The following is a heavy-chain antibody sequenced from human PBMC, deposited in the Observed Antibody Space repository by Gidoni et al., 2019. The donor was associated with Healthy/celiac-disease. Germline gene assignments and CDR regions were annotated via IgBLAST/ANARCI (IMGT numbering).Heavy chain of an antibody. D-gene: IGHD3-10*01. J-gene: IGHJ4*02. V-gene: IGHV3-15*01. CDR2: IKSKTDGGTT. CDR1: GFTFSNAW. CDR3: TTVVYYGSGSYLSFSDY. Sequence: EVQLVESGGGLVKPGGSLRLSCAASGFTFSNAWMSWVRQAPGKGLEWVGRIKSKTDGGTTDYAAPVKGRFTISRDDSKNTLYLQMNSLKTEDTAVYYCTTVVYYGSGSYLSFSDYWGQGTLVTVSS.